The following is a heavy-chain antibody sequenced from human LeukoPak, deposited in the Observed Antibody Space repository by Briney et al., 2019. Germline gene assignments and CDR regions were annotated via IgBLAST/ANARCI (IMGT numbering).Heavy chain of an antibody. CDR3: ARGRTGGAFDI. Sequence: SETLSLTCTVSGGSISSYYWSWIRQPAGKGLEWIGLIYTSGSTNYKPSLKSRVTMTADTSKNQFSLKLSSVTAADTAVYYCARGRTGGAFDIWGQGTVVSVSS. CDR2: IYTSGST. J-gene: IGHJ3*02. CDR1: GGSISSYY. V-gene: IGHV4-4*07. D-gene: IGHD1-14*01.